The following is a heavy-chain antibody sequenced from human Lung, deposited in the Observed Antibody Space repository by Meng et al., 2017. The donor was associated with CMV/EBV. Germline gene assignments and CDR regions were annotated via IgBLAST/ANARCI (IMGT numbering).Heavy chain of an antibody. V-gene: IGHV3-30*14. Sequence: SXAASGFTFSRYAFHWVRQAPGKGLEWVAVISFDGGTRYYADSVKGRFTISRDSSRNSLYLQLNSLRPEDTAVYYRAREYGSSSAFDYWGQGTLVXVSS. CDR3: AREYGSSSAFDY. CDR1: GFTFSRYA. J-gene: IGHJ4*02. CDR2: ISFDGGTR. D-gene: IGHD6-6*01.